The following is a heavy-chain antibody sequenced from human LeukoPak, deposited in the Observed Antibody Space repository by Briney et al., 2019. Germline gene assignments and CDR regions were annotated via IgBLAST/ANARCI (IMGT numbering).Heavy chain of an antibody. V-gene: IGHV3-23*01. CDR2: ISGSGKT. CDR1: GFSFSTYA. CDR3: AKERDPKGYFDY. Sequence: GGSLRLSCAASGFSFSTYAMSWVRQAPGQGLEWVSAISGSGKTYYPDSVKGRFTISRDDSKNTLFLQMNGLRAEDTAVYYCAKERDPKGYFDYWGQGTLVTVSS. J-gene: IGHJ4*02.